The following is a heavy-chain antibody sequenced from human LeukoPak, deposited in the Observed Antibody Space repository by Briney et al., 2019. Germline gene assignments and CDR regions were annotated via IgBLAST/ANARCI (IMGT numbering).Heavy chain of an antibody. D-gene: IGHD3-10*01. CDR3: ARDGSITLVRGVIDY. Sequence: GGSLRLSCAASGFTFSSYSMNWVRQAPGKGLEWVSSISSSSSYIYYADSVKGRFTISRDNAKNSLYLQMNSLRAEDTAVYYYARDGSITLVRGVIDYWGQGTLVTVSS. J-gene: IGHJ4*02. V-gene: IGHV3-21*06. CDR1: GFTFSSYS. CDR2: ISSSSSYI.